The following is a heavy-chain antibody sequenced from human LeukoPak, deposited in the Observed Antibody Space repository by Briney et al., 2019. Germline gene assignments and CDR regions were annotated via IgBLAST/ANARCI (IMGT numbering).Heavy chain of an antibody. CDR1: GFTFSSYS. CDR3: ARVPLRYCSSTSCYANDY. Sequence: GGSLRLSCAASGFTFSSYSMNWVRQAPGKGLERVSSISSSSSYIYYADSVKGRFTISRDNAKNSLYLQMNSLRAEDTAVYYCARVPLRYCSSTSCYANDYWGQGTLVTVSS. V-gene: IGHV3-21*01. D-gene: IGHD2-2*01. J-gene: IGHJ4*02. CDR2: ISSSSSYI.